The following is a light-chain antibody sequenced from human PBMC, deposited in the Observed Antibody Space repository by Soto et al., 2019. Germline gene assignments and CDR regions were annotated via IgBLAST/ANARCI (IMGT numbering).Light chain of an antibody. CDR1: QSAGNF. J-gene: IGKJ5*01. CDR3: QQHNQWPIT. Sequence: EIVMTQSPATLSVSPGETASLSCRASQSAGNFLAWYQQKPGQAPRLLIYYISTMATGIPARFSGSGSGTEFTLTINSLQPEDSAVYYCQQHNQWPITFGQGTRLEIK. V-gene: IGKV3D-15*01. CDR2: YIS.